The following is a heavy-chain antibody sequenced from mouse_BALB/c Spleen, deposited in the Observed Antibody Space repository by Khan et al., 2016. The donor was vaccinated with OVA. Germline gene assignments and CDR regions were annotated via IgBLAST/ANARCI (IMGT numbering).Heavy chain of an antibody. Sequence: EVELVESGGGLVKPGGSLKLSCAASGFTFSSYAMSWVRQTPEKRLEWVASISSGGSTYYPDSVKGRFTISRDHTRNILYLQMSSLRSEDTAMYYCAREGLLRLPYYFDYWGQGTTLTVAS. D-gene: IGHD1-2*01. CDR1: GFTFSSYA. J-gene: IGHJ2*01. V-gene: IGHV5-6-5*01. CDR2: ISSGGST. CDR3: AREGLLRLPYYFDY.